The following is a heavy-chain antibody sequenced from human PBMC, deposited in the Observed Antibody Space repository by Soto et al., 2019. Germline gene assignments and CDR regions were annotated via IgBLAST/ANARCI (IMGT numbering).Heavy chain of an antibody. Sequence: PALSLRPSCAAPGVTVIPSWMTWVRQAPGKGLEWVAKTNPDGSERYYGDSVKGRFTISRDNAKNSLYIQMNSLGAEDTAVYYCARDGGTLGFDYWGQRNRVTVS. J-gene: IGHJ4*02. CDR1: GVTVIPSW. D-gene: IGHD3-3*01. V-gene: IGHV3-7*01. CDR3: ARDGGTLGFDY. CDR2: TNPDGSER.